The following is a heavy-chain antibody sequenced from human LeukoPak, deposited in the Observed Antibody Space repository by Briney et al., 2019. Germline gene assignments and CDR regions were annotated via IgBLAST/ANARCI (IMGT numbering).Heavy chain of an antibody. CDR3: AREGGGYCSSTSCYFGEEASFDY. CDR1: GFTFSSYA. D-gene: IGHD2-2*01. J-gene: IGHJ4*02. Sequence: GGSLRLSCAASGFTFSSYAMHWVRQAPGKGLEWVAAISYDGSSEYYADSVKGRFTISRDNSKNTLYLQMNSLRAEDTAVYYCAREGGGYCSSTSCYFGEEASFDYWGQGTLVTVSS. V-gene: IGHV3-30*04. CDR2: ISYDGSSE.